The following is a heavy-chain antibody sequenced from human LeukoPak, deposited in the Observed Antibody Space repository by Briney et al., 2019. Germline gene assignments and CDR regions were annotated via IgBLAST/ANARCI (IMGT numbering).Heavy chain of an antibody. D-gene: IGHD2-2*02. CDR3: ARGTRYCADASCYNY. Sequence: ASVKVSCKASGYTFTSYDINWVRQAAGQGLEWMGWMNPNSGNTGYAQKFQGRVTMTRNTSISTAYMELSSLRSEDTAVYYCARGTRYCADASCYNYWGQGTLVTVSS. V-gene: IGHV1-8*01. CDR1: GYTFTSYD. J-gene: IGHJ4*02. CDR2: MNPNSGNT.